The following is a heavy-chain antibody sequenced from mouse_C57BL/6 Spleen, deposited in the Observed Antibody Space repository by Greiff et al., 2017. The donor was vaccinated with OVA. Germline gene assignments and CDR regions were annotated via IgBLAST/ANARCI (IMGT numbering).Heavy chain of an antibody. CDR1: GFSLTSYG. J-gene: IGHJ4*01. D-gene: IGHD2-1*01. V-gene: IGHV2-6-1*01. Sequence: QVQLKESGPGLVAPSQSLSITCTVSGFSLTSYGVHWVRQPPGKGLEWLVVIWSDGSTTYNSAIKSRLSISKDKSKRQVCLKMNSLHTDDTSMYYCARQSVNYVYYAMDYCGLGTPVTVSS. CDR2: IWSDGST. CDR3: ARQSVNYVYYAMDY.